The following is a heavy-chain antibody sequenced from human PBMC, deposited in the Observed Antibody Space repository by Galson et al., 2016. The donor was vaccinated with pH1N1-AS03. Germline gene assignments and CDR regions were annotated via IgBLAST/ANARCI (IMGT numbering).Heavy chain of an antibody. CDR1: GDSITRSC. J-gene: IGHJ4*02. V-gene: IGHV4-59*01. Sequence: ETLSLTCTVSGDSITRSCWAWMRQTPGKGLEWLGYIYYSGKSIYNPSLESRVTISLSTSITQFSLSLNSVTAADTAVYYCARGASTVFGSVMGYFDSWGQGILVTVSS. D-gene: IGHD3-3*01. CDR3: ARGASTVFGSVMGYFDS. CDR2: IYYSGKS.